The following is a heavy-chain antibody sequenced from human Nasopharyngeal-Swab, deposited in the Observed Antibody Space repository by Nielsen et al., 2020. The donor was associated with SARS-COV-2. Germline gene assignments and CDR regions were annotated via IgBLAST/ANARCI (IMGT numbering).Heavy chain of an antibody. J-gene: IGHJ3*02. CDR1: GGSISSYH. D-gene: IGHD3-10*01. CDR3: ARDLELGNDAFDI. CDR2: IYYSGST. V-gene: IGHV4-59*01. Sequence: SDTLSLTCTVPGGSISSYHWSWIRQPPGKGLEWIGYIYYSGSTNYNPYLKSRVTISVDTFKNQFSLKLSSVTAAYTAVYYCARDLELGNDAFDIWGQGTMVTVSS.